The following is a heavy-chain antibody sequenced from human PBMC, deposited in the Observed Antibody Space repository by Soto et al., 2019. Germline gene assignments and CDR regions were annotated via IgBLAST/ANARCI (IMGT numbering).Heavy chain of an antibody. CDR3: AHSLIPNWGSRGAFDY. J-gene: IGHJ4*02. CDR2: IYWDDDK. CDR1: GFSLSTSGVG. V-gene: IGHV2-5*02. Sequence: QITLKESGPTLVKPTQTLTLTCTFSGFSLSTSGVGVGWIRQPPGKALEWLALIYWDDDKRYSPSLKSRLTITXATYKXXVVLTMTNMDPVDTATYYCAHSLIPNWGSRGAFDYWGQGTLVTVSS. D-gene: IGHD7-27*01.